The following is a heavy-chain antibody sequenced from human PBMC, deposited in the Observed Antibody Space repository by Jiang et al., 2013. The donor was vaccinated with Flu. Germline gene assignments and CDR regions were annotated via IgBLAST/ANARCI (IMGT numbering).Heavy chain of an antibody. CDR2: FYQSGST. CDR3: ARGGGYSGYDL. Sequence: GSGLVKPSQTLSLTCAVSGGSISSGGHSWSWIRQPPGKGPEWMGYFYQSGSTYYNPSLKSRVTISVDRSKNQFSLKLSSVTAADTAVYYCARGGGYSGYDLWGQGTL. J-gene: IGHJ4*02. CDR1: GGSISSGGHS. V-gene: IGHV4-30-2*01. D-gene: IGHD5-12*01.